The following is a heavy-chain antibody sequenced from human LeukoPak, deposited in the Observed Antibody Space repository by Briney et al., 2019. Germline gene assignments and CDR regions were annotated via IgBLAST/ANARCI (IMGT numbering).Heavy chain of an antibody. CDR1: GFTFSSYG. CDR3: AKDYYDSSGFEETDY. V-gene: IGHV3-30*02. CDR2: IRYDGSNK. Sequence: PGGSLRLSCAASGFTFSSYGMHWVRQAPGKGLEWVAFIRYDGSNKYYADSVKGRFTISRDNSKNTLYLQMNSLRAEDTAVYYCAKDYYDSSGFEETDYWGQGTLVTVSS. J-gene: IGHJ4*02. D-gene: IGHD3-22*01.